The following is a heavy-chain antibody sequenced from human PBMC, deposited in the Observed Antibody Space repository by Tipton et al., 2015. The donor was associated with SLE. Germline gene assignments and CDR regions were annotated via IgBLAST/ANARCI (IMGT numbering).Heavy chain of an antibody. J-gene: IGHJ3*02. Sequence: TLSLTCTVSGGSISSSSYYWGWIRQPPGKGLEWIGSIYYSGSTNYNPSLKSRVTISVDTSKNQFSLKLSSVTAADTAVYYCARAPPTPIFGPVMWAFDIWGQGTMVTVSS. CDR3: ARAPPTPIFGPVMWAFDI. V-gene: IGHV4-39*07. CDR2: IYYSGST. D-gene: IGHD3/OR15-3a*01. CDR1: GGSISSSSYY.